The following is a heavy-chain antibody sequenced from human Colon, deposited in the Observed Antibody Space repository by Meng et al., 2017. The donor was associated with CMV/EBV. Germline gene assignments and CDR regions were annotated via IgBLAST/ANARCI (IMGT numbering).Heavy chain of an antibody. Sequence: EGSLRLSCAASEFAFNTYGMHWVRQAPGKGLEWVAVISYDGSNKYYADSVKGRFTISRDNAKNSLYLQMNSLRAEDTAVYYCARDPHFGALDYWGQGTLVTVSS. CDR3: ARDPHFGALDY. V-gene: IGHV3-30*12. D-gene: IGHD3-10*01. J-gene: IGHJ4*02. CDR2: ISYDGSNK. CDR1: EFAFNTYG.